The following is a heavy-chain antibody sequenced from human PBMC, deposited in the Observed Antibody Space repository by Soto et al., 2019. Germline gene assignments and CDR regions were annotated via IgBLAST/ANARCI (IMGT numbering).Heavy chain of an antibody. CDR3: ARGEEILTGYYLSY. Sequence: EVQLVESGGGLVQPGGSLRLSCAASGFSFSSYWMHWVRPAPGKGPVWVSRVSADGTTIRYADSVKGRFTISRDNAKNTLYLQINSLRAEDTAVYYCARGEEILTGYYLSYWGQGTLVTVSS. D-gene: IGHD3-9*01. CDR2: VSADGTTI. CDR1: GFSFSSYW. V-gene: IGHV3-74*01. J-gene: IGHJ4*02.